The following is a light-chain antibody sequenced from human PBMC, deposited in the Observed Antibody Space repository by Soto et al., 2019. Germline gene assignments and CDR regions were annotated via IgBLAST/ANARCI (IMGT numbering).Light chain of an antibody. CDR3: QQYNSYPYT. Sequence: DIPMTQSPSTLAASVGDRVTITCRASQGISSWLAWHQQKPGKAPRLLIYDGNTLESGVPSRFSGSGSGTEFTLTIGSLQPEDFATYFCQQYNSYPYTFGQGTKLDIK. CDR2: DGN. CDR1: QGISSW. V-gene: IGKV1-5*01. J-gene: IGKJ2*01.